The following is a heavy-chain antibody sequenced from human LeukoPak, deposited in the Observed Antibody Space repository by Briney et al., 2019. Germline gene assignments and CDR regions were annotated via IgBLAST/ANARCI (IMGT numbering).Heavy chain of an antibody. CDR1: GGSFSGYY. CDR3: ARTVVLNAFDI. Sequence: PSETLSLTCAVYGGSFSGYYWSWIRQPPGKGLEWIGEINHSGSTNYNPSLKSRVTISVDTSKNQFSLELSSVTAADTAVYYCARTVVLNAFDIWGQGTMVTVSS. V-gene: IGHV4-34*01. D-gene: IGHD3-22*01. J-gene: IGHJ3*02. CDR2: INHSGST.